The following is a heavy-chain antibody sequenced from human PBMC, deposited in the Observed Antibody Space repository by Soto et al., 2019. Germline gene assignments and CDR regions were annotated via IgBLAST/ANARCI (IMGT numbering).Heavy chain of an antibody. CDR3: ARTTELFFCGGSCYREVEHWFDP. D-gene: IGHD2-15*01. CDR2: FDPEDGET. CDR1: GYTLTELS. J-gene: IGHJ5*02. Sequence: GASVKVSCKVSGYTLTELSMHWVRQAPGKGIERMGGFDPEDGETIYAQKVQGRVTLPEDTSTATASLPLSSLRSEDTPLYYCARTTELFFCGGSCYREVEHWFDPWGQGPLVTASS. V-gene: IGHV1-24*01.